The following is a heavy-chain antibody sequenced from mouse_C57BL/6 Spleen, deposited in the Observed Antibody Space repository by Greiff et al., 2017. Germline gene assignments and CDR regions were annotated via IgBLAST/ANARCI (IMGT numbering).Heavy chain of an antibody. CDR1: GYAFRSYW. Sequence: VQLQQSGAELVKPGASVKISCKASGYAFRSYWMNWVKQRPGKGLEWIGQIYPGDGDTNYNGKFKGKATLTADKSSSTAYMQLSSLTSEDSAVYFCARSRDFYGSLDYWGQGTTLTVSS. CDR2: IYPGDGDT. CDR3: ARSRDFYGSLDY. D-gene: IGHD1-1*01. J-gene: IGHJ2*01. V-gene: IGHV1-80*01.